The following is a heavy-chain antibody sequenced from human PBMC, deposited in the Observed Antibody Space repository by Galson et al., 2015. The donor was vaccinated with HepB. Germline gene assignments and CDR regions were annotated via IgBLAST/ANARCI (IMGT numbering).Heavy chain of an antibody. J-gene: IGHJ5*02. Sequence: SVKVSCKASGYTFTSYAINWVRQATGQGLEWMGKFQGRVTMTRHTSISTAYMELSSLRSEDTAVYYCAREDNIVGASPNWFDPWGQGTLVTVSS. V-gene: IGHV1-8*01. CDR1: GYTFTSYA. CDR3: AREDNIVGASPNWFDP. D-gene: IGHD1-26*01.